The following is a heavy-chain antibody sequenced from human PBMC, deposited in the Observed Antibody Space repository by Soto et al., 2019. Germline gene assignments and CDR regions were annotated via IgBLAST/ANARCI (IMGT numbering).Heavy chain of an antibody. J-gene: IGHJ3*02. CDR2: IYYSGST. CDR3: ARGGGYFIDAFDI. CDR1: GAFISSYY. V-gene: IGHV4-59*01. Sequence: SETLSLTCTVSGAFISSYYWCLIRQPPGKGREWIGYIYYSGSTNYNPSLKSRVTISVDTSKNQFSLKLSSVTAADTAVYYCARGGGYFIDAFDIWGQGTMVT. D-gene: IGHD5-12*01.